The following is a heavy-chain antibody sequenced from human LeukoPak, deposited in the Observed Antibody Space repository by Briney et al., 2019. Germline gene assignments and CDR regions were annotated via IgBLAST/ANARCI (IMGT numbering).Heavy chain of an antibody. CDR2: INPNSGGT. CDR3: ARGARQSDFWSGYPIDY. Sequence: ASVKVSCKASGYTFTSYDINWVRQATGQGLEWMGWINPNSGGTNYAQKFQGRVTMTRDTSISTAYMELSRLRSDDTAVYYCARGARQSDFWSGYPIDYWGQGTLVTVSS. V-gene: IGHV1-2*02. J-gene: IGHJ4*02. D-gene: IGHD3-3*01. CDR1: GYTFTSYD.